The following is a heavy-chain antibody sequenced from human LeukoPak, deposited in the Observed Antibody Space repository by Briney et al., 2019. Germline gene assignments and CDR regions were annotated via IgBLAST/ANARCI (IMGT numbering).Heavy chain of an antibody. CDR2: ISSSSTYI. CDR1: GFTFSRQS. D-gene: IGHD1-26*01. J-gene: IGHJ4*02. CDR3: ARDGVAELMSALDY. V-gene: IGHV3-21*06. Sequence: GGSLRLSCAASGFTFSRQSMNWVRQAPGKGLEWVSFISSSSTYIYYADSLKGRFTISRDNAKNSLYLQMNSLRAEDTAVYYCARDGVAELMSALDYWGQGILVTVSS.